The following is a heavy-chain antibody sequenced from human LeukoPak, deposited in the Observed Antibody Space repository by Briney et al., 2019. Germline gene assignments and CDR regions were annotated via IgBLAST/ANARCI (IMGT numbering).Heavy chain of an antibody. J-gene: IGHJ4*02. D-gene: IGHD2-2*01. CDR2: IATSGDT. Sequence: GGSLRISCAVSGFTVSSYDMHWVRQVTGKGLEWVSAIATSGDTYYAGSVKGRFTISGENAKNSLYLQMNSLRAGDTAVYYCARGGRPAPFDYWGQGTLVTVSS. CDR1: GFTVSSYD. CDR3: ARGGRPAPFDY. V-gene: IGHV3-13*04.